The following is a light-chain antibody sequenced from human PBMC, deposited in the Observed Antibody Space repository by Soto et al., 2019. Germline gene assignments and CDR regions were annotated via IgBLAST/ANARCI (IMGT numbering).Light chain of an antibody. J-gene: IGLJ1*01. CDR3: AAWDDSLNGRL. V-gene: IGLV1-44*01. CDR1: GSNIGSNT. Sequence: QSVLTQPPSASGTPGQRVTISCSGSGSNIGSNTVDWYQQLPGTAPKLLIYSNNQQPSGVPDRVSGSKSGTSGSLAISWLQSEDEADYDCAAWDDSLNGRLFATGTKLTVL. CDR2: SNN.